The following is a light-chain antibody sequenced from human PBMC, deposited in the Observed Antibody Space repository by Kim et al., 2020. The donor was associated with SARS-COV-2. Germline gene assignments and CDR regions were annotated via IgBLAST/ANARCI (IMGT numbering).Light chain of an antibody. V-gene: IGLV4-69*01. Sequence: QPVLTQSPSASASLGASVNLTCTLSSGHSNYAIAWHQQQPEKGPRYLMKLNSDGSHIQGDGIPHRFSGSSSGAERYLTISSLQSEDEADYYCQTWDTGIRVFGGGTQLTVL. J-gene: IGLJ3*02. CDR2: LNSDGSH. CDR1: SGHSNYA. CDR3: QTWDTGIRV.